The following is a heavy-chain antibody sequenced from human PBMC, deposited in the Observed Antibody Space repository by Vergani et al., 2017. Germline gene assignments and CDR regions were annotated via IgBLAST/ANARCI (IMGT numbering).Heavy chain of an antibody. CDR2: INPNSGGT. J-gene: IGHJ4*02. D-gene: IGHD3-22*01. Sequence: QVQLVQSGAEVKKPGASVKVSYKASGYTFTGYYMHWVRQAPGQGLEWMGWINPNSGGTNYAQKFQGRVTMTRDTSISTAYMELSRLRSDDTAVYYCARTTMIVVVPWPYYFDYWGQGTLVTVSS. CDR3: ARTTMIVVVPWPYYFDY. V-gene: IGHV1-2*02. CDR1: GYTFTGYY.